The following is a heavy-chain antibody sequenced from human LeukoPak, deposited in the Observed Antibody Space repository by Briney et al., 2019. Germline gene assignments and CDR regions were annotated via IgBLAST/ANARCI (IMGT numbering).Heavy chain of an antibody. CDR1: GFTFRSYN. CDR2: ISSSSSSI. CDR3: ARDQGSGWWAY. V-gene: IGHV3-21*01. J-gene: IGHJ4*02. Sequence: PGGFLRLSCAASGFTFRSYNFQWVRQAPGKGLEWVSFISSSSSSIYYADSVKGRFTISRDNAKNSLYLQMNSLRAEDTAVYYRARDQGSGWWAYWGQGTLVTVSS. D-gene: IGHD6-19*01.